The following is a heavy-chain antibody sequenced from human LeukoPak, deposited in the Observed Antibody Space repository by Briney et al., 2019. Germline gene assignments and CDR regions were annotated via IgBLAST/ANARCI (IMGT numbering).Heavy chain of an antibody. CDR2: VYSGGST. Sequence: GGSLRLSCAASGFTVSSNYMSWVRQAPGKGLEGVSVVYSGGSTYTAASVQGRFTISRDNSKNTLYLQMNSLRVEDTAVYYCARGDCSSTSCFVFDPWGQGTRVIVSS. V-gene: IGHV3-53*01. CDR3: ARGDCSSTSCFVFDP. CDR1: GFTVSSNY. D-gene: IGHD2-2*01. J-gene: IGHJ5*02.